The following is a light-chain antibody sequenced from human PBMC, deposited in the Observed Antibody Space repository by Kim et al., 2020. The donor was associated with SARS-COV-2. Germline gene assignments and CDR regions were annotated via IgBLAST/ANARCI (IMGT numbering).Light chain of an antibody. Sequence: AAEGERGTNICRDSQDIRNNLGWYQQNPGRAPKLLIYGASSLQSGGPSRFSGSGSGTEFTLTISSLQPEDFATYFCLQHNTYPITFGQGTRLEIK. V-gene: IGKV1-17*01. CDR3: LQHNTYPIT. J-gene: IGKJ5*01. CDR1: QDIRNN. CDR2: GAS.